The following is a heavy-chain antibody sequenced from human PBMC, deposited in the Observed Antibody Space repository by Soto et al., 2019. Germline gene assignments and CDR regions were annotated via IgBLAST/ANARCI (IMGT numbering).Heavy chain of an antibody. J-gene: IGHJ6*02. V-gene: IGHV1-69*06. CDR1: GGTFSSYA. Sequence: QVQLVQCGAEVKKPGSSVKVSCKASGGTFSSYAISWVRQAPGQGLEWMGGIIPIFGTANYAQKFQGRVTITADKSTSTAYMELSSLRSEDTALYYCARIRREGVFWSGYYVYGMDVWGQGTTVTVSS. D-gene: IGHD3-3*01. CDR3: ARIRREGVFWSGYYVYGMDV. CDR2: IIPIFGTA.